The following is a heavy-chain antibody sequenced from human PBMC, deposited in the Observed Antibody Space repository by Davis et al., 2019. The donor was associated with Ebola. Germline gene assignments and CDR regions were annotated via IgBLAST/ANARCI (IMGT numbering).Heavy chain of an antibody. V-gene: IGHV4-59*01. D-gene: IGHD6-19*01. Sequence: MPSETLSLTCTVSGGYISGYYWSWIRQPPGKGLEWIGYIYYNGNTDYNPSLKSRVTISVDTSKNQFSLKLSSVTAADTAVYYCARDSRWLVPGTYYYYGMDVWGQGTTVTVSS. CDR1: GGYISGYY. J-gene: IGHJ6*02. CDR2: IYYNGNT. CDR3: ARDSRWLVPGTYYYYGMDV.